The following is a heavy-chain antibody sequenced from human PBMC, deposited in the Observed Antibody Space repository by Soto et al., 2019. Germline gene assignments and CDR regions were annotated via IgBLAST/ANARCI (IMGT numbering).Heavy chain of an antibody. J-gene: IGHJ6*02. D-gene: IGHD1-1*01. V-gene: IGHV5-51*01. CDR1: GYSFTSYW. Sequence: GESLKISCKGSGYSFTSYWIGWVRQMPGKGLEWMGIIYPGDSDTRYSPSFQGQVTISADKSISTAYLQWSSLKASDTAMYYCARHMRGPNDYYYYGMDVWGQGTTVTVSS. CDR2: IYPGDSDT. CDR3: ARHMRGPNDYYYYGMDV.